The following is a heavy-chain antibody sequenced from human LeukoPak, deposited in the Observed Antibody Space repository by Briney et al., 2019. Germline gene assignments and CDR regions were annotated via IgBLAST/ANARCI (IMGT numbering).Heavy chain of an antibody. Sequence: GGSLRLSCAASGFTFSDYSINWIRQAPGKGLEWVSSISSISGHIYYADSVKGRFTISRDNAKNSLYLQMNSLRDEDTAVYYCARLFRAGGDYWGQGTLVTVSS. D-gene: IGHD2-21*01. CDR1: GFTFSDYS. CDR2: ISSISGHI. V-gene: IGHV3-21*06. J-gene: IGHJ4*02. CDR3: ARLFRAGGDY.